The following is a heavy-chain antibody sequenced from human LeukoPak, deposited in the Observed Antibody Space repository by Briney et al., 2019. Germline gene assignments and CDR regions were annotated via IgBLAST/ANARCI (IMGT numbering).Heavy chain of an antibody. Sequence: PGGSLRLSCAASGFTFSSYGMHWVRQAPGKGLEWVAFIRYDGSNKYYADSVKGRFTISRDNSKNTLYLQMNSLRAEDTAVYYCAKDIPREMATINGLGYWGQGTLVAVSP. J-gene: IGHJ4*02. V-gene: IGHV3-30*02. CDR3: AKDIPREMATINGLGY. CDR1: GFTFSSYG. CDR2: IRYDGSNK. D-gene: IGHD5-24*01.